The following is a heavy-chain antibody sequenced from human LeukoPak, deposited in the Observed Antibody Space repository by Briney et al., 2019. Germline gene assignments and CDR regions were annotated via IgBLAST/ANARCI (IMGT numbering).Heavy chain of an antibody. J-gene: IGHJ4*02. CDR3: ARGSSRDGYNFNY. D-gene: IGHD5-24*01. CDR1: GGSFSGYY. V-gene: IGHV4-34*01. Sequence: SETLSLACAVYGGSFSGYYWSWIRQPPGKGLEWIGEINHSGSTNYNPSLKSRVTISVDTSKNQFSLKLSSVTAADTAVYYCARGSSRDGYNFNYWGQGTLVTVSS. CDR2: INHSGST.